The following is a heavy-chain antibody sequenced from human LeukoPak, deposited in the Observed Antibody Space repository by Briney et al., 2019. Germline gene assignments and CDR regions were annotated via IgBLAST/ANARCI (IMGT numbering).Heavy chain of an antibody. V-gene: IGHV3-53*01. CDR2: IYSGGST. J-gene: IGHJ4*02. D-gene: IGHD3-16*02. CDR3: ARARGYRSNYFDY. Sequence: GGSLRLSCAASGFTVSSNYMSWVRQAPGKGLEWVSVIYSGGSTYYADPVKGRFTISRDNSKNTLYLQMNSLRAEDTAVYYCARARGYRSNYFDYWGQGTLVTASS. CDR1: GFTVSSNY.